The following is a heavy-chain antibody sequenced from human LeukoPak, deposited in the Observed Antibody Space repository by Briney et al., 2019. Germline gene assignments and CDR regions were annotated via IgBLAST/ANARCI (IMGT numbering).Heavy chain of an antibody. J-gene: IGHJ4*02. CDR1: GFTFSNYA. CDR3: AKVLAGSYFQYNFDY. V-gene: IGHV3-23*01. CDR2: ISGSGGST. D-gene: IGHD1-26*01. Sequence: PGGSLRLSCAASGFTFSNYAMSWVRQAPGKGLEWVSAISGSGGSTYYADSVKGRFTISRDNSKNTLYLQMNSLRAEDTAVYYCAKVLAGSYFQYNFDYWGQGTLVTVSS.